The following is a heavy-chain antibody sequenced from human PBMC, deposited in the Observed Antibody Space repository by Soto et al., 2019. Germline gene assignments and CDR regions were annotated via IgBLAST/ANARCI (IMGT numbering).Heavy chain of an antibody. V-gene: IGHV1-2*02. CDR3: ARERVDADYLDY. J-gene: IGHJ4*02. D-gene: IGHD2-15*01. CDR1: GYTFTGYY. Sequence: QVPLVQSGAEVKKPGASVKVSCKASGYTFTGYYLHWVRQAPGQGLEWMGWINPKSGSSDFVPKFQVRVTVATDTSISTAYMELRGLRSDDTAVYYCARERVDADYLDYWGQGTLVTVSS. CDR2: INPKSGSS.